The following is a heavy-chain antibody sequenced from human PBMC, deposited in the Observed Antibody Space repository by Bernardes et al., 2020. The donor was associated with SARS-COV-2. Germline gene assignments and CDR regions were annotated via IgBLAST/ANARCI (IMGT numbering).Heavy chain of an antibody. CDR2: ITGSDTSA. Sequence: GGSLRLFWVAPGCTFNSYAMSWFRQAPGKGLEWVSSITGSDTSAYYADSVKGRFTISRDNSKKRLYLQMNTLRAEDTAIYYCAKFGAARRNFYYYGMDVWGQGTTVTVSS. V-gene: IGHV3-23*01. CDR1: GCTFNSYA. D-gene: IGHD3-3*01. CDR3: AKFGAARRNFYYYGMDV. J-gene: IGHJ6*02.